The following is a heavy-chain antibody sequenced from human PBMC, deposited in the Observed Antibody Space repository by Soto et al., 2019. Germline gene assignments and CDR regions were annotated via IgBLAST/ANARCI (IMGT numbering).Heavy chain of an antibody. Sequence: SETLSLTCAVYGGSFSGYYWSWIRQPPGKGLEWIGEINHSGSTNYNPSLKSRVTISVDTSKNQFSLRLSSVTAADTAVYYCARVHSSSWFFDYWGQGTLVTVSS. CDR2: INHSGST. CDR3: ARVHSSSWFFDY. D-gene: IGHD6-13*01. V-gene: IGHV4-34*01. CDR1: GGSFSGYY. J-gene: IGHJ4*02.